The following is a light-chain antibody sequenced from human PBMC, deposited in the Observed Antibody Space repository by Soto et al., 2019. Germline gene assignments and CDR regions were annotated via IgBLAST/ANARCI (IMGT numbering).Light chain of an antibody. CDR3: EHPYRSPYT. Sequence: DIQMTQSPSPLSASVGDRATISCRASQKIRKYLNWYQQQPGQASTLLLHGGSNLQSGVPSRFTGDGDDTNFTLDITGLHPGDFATYYCEHPYRSPYTFGRGTEVEMK. CDR2: GGS. V-gene: IGKV1-39*01. CDR1: QKIRKY. J-gene: IGKJ2*01.